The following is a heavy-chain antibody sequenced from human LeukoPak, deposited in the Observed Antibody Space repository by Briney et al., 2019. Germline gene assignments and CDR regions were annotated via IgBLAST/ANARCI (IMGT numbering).Heavy chain of an antibody. J-gene: IGHJ4*02. D-gene: IGHD1-1*01. CDR1: GFPFNDYS. CDR3: ARDHNYAFDN. CDR2: IGISSGNT. Sequence: GGSLRLSCAASGFPFNDYSMNWVRQAPGKGLEWISYIGISSGNTKYADSVKGRFTISGDNAKNSLYLQMNNLRVEDTAVYYCARDHNYAFDNWGQGTRVTVSS. V-gene: IGHV3-48*04.